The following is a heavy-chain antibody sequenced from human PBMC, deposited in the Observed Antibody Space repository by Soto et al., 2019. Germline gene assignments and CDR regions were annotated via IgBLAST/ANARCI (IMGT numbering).Heavy chain of an antibody. CDR1: GYNFTSHY. CDR3: ARVGYSSTGTTLHFHGLDV. J-gene: IGHJ6*02. V-gene: IGHV1-46*01. Sequence: PRASVKVSCKTSGYNFTSHYIHWVRQAPGQRLESMGIIYPRGGSTIYAQKFQGKVTMTRDTSTHTLYMELSSLRSEDTAIYYCARVGYSSTGTTLHFHGLDVWGQGTTVTVSS. D-gene: IGHD3-22*01. CDR2: IYPRGGST.